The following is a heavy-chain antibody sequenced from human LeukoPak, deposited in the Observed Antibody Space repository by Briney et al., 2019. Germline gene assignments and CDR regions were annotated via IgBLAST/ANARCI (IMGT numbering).Heavy chain of an antibody. CDR2: ISGCGGST. D-gene: IGHD1-26*01. Sequence: GGSLRLSCAASGFTFSSYAMSWVRQAPGKGLEWVSAISGCGGSTYYADSVKGRFTISRDNSKNTLYLQMNSLRAEDTAVYYCAIDNIPGSYVYYFDYWGQGTLVTVSS. CDR3: AIDNIPGSYVYYFDY. V-gene: IGHV3-23*01. J-gene: IGHJ4*02. CDR1: GFTFSSYA.